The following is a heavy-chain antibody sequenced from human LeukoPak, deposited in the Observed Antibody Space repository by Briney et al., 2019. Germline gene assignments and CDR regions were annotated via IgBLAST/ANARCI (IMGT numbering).Heavy chain of an antibody. J-gene: IGHJ6*02. CDR1: GGTFSSYA. CDR3: ARVGPPSIVYGSSTTYYYYGMDV. V-gene: IGHV1-69*04. CDR2: IIPILGIA. D-gene: IGHD6-6*01. Sequence: GASVKVSCKASGGTFSSYAISWVRQAPGQGLEWMGRIIPILGIANYAQKFQGRVTITADKSTSTAYMELSSLRSEDTAVYYCARVGPPSIVYGSSTTYYYYGMDVWGQGTTVTVSS.